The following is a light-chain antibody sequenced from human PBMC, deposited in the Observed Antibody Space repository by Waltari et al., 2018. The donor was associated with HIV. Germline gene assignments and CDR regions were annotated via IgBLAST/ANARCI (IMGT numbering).Light chain of an antibody. CDR3: QSYDSSLSGYV. CDR2: VNH. CDR1: SSNIGAGYD. V-gene: IGLV1-40*01. Sequence: QSVLTQPPSVSGAPGQRVTISCTGSSSNIGAGYDVHWYQQLPGTAPKLLIYVNHNRPSGVPDRFSGSKSGTSASLAITGLEAEDDADYYCQSYDSSLSGYVFGTGTKVTVL. J-gene: IGLJ1*01.